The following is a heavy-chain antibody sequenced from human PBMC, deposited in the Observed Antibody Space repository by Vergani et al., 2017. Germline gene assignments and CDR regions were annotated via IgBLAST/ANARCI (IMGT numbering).Heavy chain of an antibody. Sequence: EVQLVESGGVVVQPGGSLRLSCAASGFTFDDYTMHWVRQAPGKGLEWVSLISWDGGSTYYADSVKGRFTISRDNSKNSLYLQMNSLRTEDTALYYCAKEAGTTPYYYYYGMDVWGQGTTVTVSS. CDR1: GFTFDDYT. V-gene: IGHV3-43*01. D-gene: IGHD1-1*01. CDR2: ISWDGGST. J-gene: IGHJ6*02. CDR3: AKEAGTTPYYYYYGMDV.